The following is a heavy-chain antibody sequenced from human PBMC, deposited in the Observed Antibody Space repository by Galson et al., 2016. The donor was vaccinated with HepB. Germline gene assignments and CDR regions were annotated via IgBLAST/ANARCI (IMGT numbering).Heavy chain of an antibody. Sequence: SLRLSCAASGFSFSNSGMSWVRQAPGRGLEWVSGITRSGDATHYADFVKGRFTISRDNSKNTLYLYMNSLRAGDTAVYCCARPRAQPDDALDIWGQGTMVSVSS. CDR1: GFSFSNSG. CDR2: ITRSGDAT. J-gene: IGHJ3*02. V-gene: IGHV3-23*01. CDR3: ARPRAQPDDALDI.